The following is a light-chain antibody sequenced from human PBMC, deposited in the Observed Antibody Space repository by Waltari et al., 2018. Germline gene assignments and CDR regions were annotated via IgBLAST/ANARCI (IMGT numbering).Light chain of an antibody. J-gene: IGKJ3*01. CDR3: QQYSDWPPGT. V-gene: IGKV3-15*01. CDR1: QSISNT. CDR2: ATS. Sequence: DIVMTQSPATLSVSPGERATLSCRASQSISNTLAWYQQKPGQAPRLLVYATSARATGGPARFSGSGSGTEFTLTINSLQSEDFAVYYCQQYSDWPPGTFGPGTKVDIK.